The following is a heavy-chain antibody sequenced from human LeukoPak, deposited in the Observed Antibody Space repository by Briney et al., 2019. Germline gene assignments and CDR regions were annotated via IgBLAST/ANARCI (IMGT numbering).Heavy chain of an antibody. CDR1: GFTFSSYA. CDR2: ISGSGGST. J-gene: IGHJ4*02. CDR3: AKGLSYCSAGSCYSSGGIDC. V-gene: IGHV3-23*01. Sequence: PGGSLRLSCAASGFTFSSYAMSWVRQAPGKGLEWVSAISGSGGSTYYADSVKGRFTISRDNSKNTLHLQMNTLRAEDTAVYYCAKGLSYCSAGSCYSSGGIDCWGQGTLVTVSS. D-gene: IGHD2-15*01.